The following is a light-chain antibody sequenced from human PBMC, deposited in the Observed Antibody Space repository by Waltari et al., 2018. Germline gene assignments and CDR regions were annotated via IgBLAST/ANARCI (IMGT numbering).Light chain of an antibody. CDR3: QQRNNWQFT. V-gene: IGKV3-11*01. J-gene: IGKJ3*01. Sequence: EIVLTQSPVTLSVSPGERVTLSCRASQSIDFQLAWYQQRPGQAPRLVISDASYRATGIPARFSGSGSGTDFTLTISSLEPEDIAVYYCQQRNNWQFTFGPGTKVDVK. CDR1: QSIDFQ. CDR2: DAS.